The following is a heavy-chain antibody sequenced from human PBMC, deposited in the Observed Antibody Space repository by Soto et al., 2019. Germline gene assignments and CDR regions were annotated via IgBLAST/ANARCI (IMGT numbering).Heavy chain of an antibody. CDR2: IIPIFGTA. Sequence: VKVSCNASGGTFSSYAISWVRQAPGQGLEWMGGIIPIFGTASYAQRFQGRVTITADRSTSAAYMELSSLRSEDTAVYYCATPHTSRWYLYAMDVWGQGTTVTVSS. CDR3: ATPHTSRWYLYAMDV. V-gene: IGHV1-69*06. J-gene: IGHJ6*02. CDR1: GGTFSSYA. D-gene: IGHD6-13*01.